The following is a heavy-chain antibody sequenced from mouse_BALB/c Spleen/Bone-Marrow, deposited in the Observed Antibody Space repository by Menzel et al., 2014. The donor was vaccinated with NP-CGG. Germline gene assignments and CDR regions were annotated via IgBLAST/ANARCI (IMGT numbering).Heavy chain of an antibody. J-gene: IGHJ2*01. CDR3: ARGGISVDY. V-gene: IGHV1-80*01. CDR2: IYPGDGDT. CDR1: GYAFSVYW. Sequence: QVQLQQSGAELVRPGSSVKISCKASGYAFSVYWMNWVKQRPGQGPEWIGQIYPGDGDTNYNGKFKGRATLTADKSSNTAYKQLSSLTSKDSAVYFCARGGISVDYWGQGTTLTVSS.